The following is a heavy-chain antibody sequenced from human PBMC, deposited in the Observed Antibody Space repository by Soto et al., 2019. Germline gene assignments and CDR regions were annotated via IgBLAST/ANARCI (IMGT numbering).Heavy chain of an antibody. Sequence: PSETLSLTCTVSGGSISSYYWSWIRQPPGKGLEWIGYIYYSGSTNYNPSLKSRVTISVDTSKNQFSLKLSSVTAADTAVYYCARGYAEQHHYYYYMDGWGKGTTVTVAS. CDR1: GGSISSYY. D-gene: IGHD6-13*01. J-gene: IGHJ6*03. CDR3: ARGYAEQHHYYYYMDG. CDR2: IYYSGST. V-gene: IGHV4-59*01.